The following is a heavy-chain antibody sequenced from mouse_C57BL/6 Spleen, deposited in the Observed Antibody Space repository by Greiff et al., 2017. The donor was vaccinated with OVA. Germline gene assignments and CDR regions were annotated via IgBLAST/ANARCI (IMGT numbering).Heavy chain of an antibody. D-gene: IGHD2-4*01. CDR2: IDPSDSYT. V-gene: IGHV1-69*01. CDR1: GYTFTSYW. J-gene: IGHJ3*01. CDR3: ARGDDYDGGVAY. Sequence: QVQLQQPGAELVMPGASVKLSCKASGYTFTSYWMHWVKKRPGQGLEWIGEIDPSDSYTNYNQKFKGKSTLTVDKSSSTAYMQLSSLTSEDSAVYYCARGDDYDGGVAYWGQGTLVTVSA.